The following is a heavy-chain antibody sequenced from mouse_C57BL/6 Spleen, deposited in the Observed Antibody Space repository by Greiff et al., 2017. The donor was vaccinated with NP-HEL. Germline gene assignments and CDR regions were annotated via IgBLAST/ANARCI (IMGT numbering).Heavy chain of an antibody. V-gene: IGHV1-69*01. CDR1: GYTFTSYW. CDR3: ARGSTTAPGY. D-gene: IGHD1-2*01. CDR2: IDPSDSYT. J-gene: IGHJ2*01. Sequence: VQLQQPGAELVMPGASVKLSCKASGYTFTSYWMHWVKQRPGQGLEWIGEIDPSDSYTNYNQKFKGKSTLTVDKSSSTAYMQLSSLTSEDSAVYYCARGSTTAPGYWGQGTTLTVSS.